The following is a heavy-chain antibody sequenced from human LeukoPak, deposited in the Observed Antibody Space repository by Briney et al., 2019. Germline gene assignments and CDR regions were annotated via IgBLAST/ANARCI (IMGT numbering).Heavy chain of an antibody. CDR3: ARGGYNYGYGGPNYMDV. J-gene: IGHJ6*03. CDR1: GYTFSDYG. D-gene: IGHD5-24*01. Sequence: ASVTVSCKTSGYTFSDYGRSWVRQAPGHGLEWMGWINTYNGDTTSAQKFQDRVTMTTDTSTTTVYMDLGNLRSDDTAVYFCARGGYNYGYGGPNYMDVWGEGTTVIV. V-gene: IGHV1-18*01. CDR2: INTYNGDT.